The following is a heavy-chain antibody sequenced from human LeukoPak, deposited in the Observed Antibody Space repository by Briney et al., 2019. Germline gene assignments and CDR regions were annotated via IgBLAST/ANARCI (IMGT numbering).Heavy chain of an antibody. J-gene: IGHJ4*02. Sequence: ASVKVSCKASGYTFTSYYMHWVRQAPGQGLEWMGVINPSGGSTTYAQKFRGRVTVTRDTSTRTVYMELSSLRSEDTAVYYCARGTYYDFWSGYWGSSTIDYWGQGTLVTVSS. D-gene: IGHD3-3*01. V-gene: IGHV1-46*03. CDR3: ARGTYYDFWSGYWGSSTIDY. CDR1: GYTFTSYY. CDR2: INPSGGST.